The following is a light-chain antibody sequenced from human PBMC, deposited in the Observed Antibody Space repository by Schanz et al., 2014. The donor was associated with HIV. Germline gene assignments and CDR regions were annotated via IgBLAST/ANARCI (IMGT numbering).Light chain of an antibody. V-gene: IGKV1-27*01. CDR3: QQTDSFPLT. J-gene: IGKJ4*01. Sequence: DIQMTQSPSYLSASVGDRVTITCRASQSIRNYLAWYQQRPGRAPNLLIYGASTLHSGVPSRFSGSGSGTTFTLTIASLQPEDFATYFCQQTDSFPLTFGGGTRVEI. CDR2: GAS. CDR1: QSIRNY.